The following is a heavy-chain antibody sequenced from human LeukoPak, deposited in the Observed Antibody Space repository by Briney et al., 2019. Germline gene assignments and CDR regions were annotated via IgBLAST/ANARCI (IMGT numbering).Heavy chain of an antibody. CDR3: ARGYYGSGSEKFDY. Sequence: QPGGSLRLSCAASGFTFSSYEMNWVRQAPGKGLEWVSYISSSGSTIYYADSVKGRFTISRDNAKDSLYLQMNSLRAEDTAVYYCARGYYGSGSEKFDYWGQGTLVTVSS. V-gene: IGHV3-48*03. CDR1: GFTFSSYE. CDR2: ISSSGSTI. D-gene: IGHD3-10*01. J-gene: IGHJ4*02.